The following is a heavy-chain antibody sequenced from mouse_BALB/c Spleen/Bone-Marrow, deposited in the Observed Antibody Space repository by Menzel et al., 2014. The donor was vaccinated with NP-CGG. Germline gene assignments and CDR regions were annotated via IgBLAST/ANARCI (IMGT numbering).Heavy chain of an antibody. CDR2: ISYSGST. CDR1: GDSITSGY. V-gene: IGHV3-8*02. CDR3: ARCPLNYYGSPWFAY. J-gene: IGHJ3*01. D-gene: IGHD1-1*01. Sequence: EVQLQESGPSLVKPSQTLSLTCSVTGDSITSGYWNWIRKFPGNKLEYMGYISYSGSTYYNPSLKSRISITRDTSKNQYYLQLNSVTTEDTATYYCARCPLNYYGSPWFAYWGQGTLVTVSA.